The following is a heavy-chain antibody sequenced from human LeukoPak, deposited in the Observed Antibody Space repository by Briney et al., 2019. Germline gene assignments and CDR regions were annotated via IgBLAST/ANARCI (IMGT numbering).Heavy chain of an antibody. Sequence: GGSLRLSCAASGFTFSSYWMSWVRQAPGKGLEWVANIKQDGSEKYYVDSVKGRFTISRDNAKNSLYLQMNSLRAEDTAVYYCARYYDIWGVVGYYYYGMDVWGQGTTVTVSS. D-gene: IGHD3-9*01. J-gene: IGHJ6*02. CDR3: ARYYDIWGVVGYYYYGMDV. CDR1: GFTFSSYW. V-gene: IGHV3-7*01. CDR2: IKQDGSEK.